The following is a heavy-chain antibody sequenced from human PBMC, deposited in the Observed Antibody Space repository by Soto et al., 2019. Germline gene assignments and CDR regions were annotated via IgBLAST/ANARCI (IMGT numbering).Heavy chain of an antibody. Sequence: SETLSLTCTVTDGSMNTYSWNWIRQPPGKGLEWIGNIYFTGSSNYSPSLKSRVTMSIDKSENQISLKLISVTAADTAVYYCARGWISGYGYFDLWGQGILVTVSS. CDR1: DGSMNTYS. J-gene: IGHJ4*02. CDR2: IYFTGSS. V-gene: IGHV4-59*01. D-gene: IGHD5-12*01. CDR3: ARGWISGYGYFDL.